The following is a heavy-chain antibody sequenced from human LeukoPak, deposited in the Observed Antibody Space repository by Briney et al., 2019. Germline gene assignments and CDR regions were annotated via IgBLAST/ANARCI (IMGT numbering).Heavy chain of an antibody. V-gene: IGHV3-49*03. CDR3: TRGIVVVVAATHFDY. Sequence: LPGRSLRLSRTASGFTFGDYAMSWFRHAPGKGLEWVGFIRSKAYGGTTEYAASVKGRFTISRDDSKSIAYLQMNSLKTEDTAVYYCTRGIVVVVAATHFDYWGQGTLVTVSS. D-gene: IGHD2-15*01. J-gene: IGHJ4*02. CDR1: GFTFGDYA. CDR2: IRSKAYGGTT.